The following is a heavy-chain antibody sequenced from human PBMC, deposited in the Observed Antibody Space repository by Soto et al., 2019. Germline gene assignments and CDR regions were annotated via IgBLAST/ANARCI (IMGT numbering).Heavy chain of an antibody. CDR1: GYSFTSYW. J-gene: IGHJ6*04. V-gene: IGHV5-51*01. CDR2: IYPGDSDT. Sequence: GESLKISCKGSGYSFTSYWIGWVRQMPGKGLEWMGIIYPGDSDTRYSPSFQGQVTISADKSLSTAYLQWSSLKASDTAMYYCARHGLVAAAGTSNLYYYGMDVWGKGTTVTVGS. D-gene: IGHD6-13*01. CDR3: ARHGLVAAAGTSNLYYYGMDV.